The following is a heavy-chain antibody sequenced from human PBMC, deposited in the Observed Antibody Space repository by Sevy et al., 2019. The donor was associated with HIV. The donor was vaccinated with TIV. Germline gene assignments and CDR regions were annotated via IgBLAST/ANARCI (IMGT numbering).Heavy chain of an antibody. V-gene: IGHV1-46*03. CDR1: GYSFTRYY. CDR2: INPSDGST. J-gene: IGHJ4*02. D-gene: IGHD1-1*01. CDR3: ARGGTPRGYFDY. Sequence: ASVKVSCKASGYSFTRYYIHCVRQAPGQGLGWMGIINPSDGSTSYAQKFQGRVTMTRDTSTSTVYMELSSLRSEDTAVYYCARGGTPRGYFDYWGQGTLVTVSS.